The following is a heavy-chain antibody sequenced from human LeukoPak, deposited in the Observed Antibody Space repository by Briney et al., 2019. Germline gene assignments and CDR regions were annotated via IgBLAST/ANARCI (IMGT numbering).Heavy chain of an antibody. CDR1: GYTFSSYS. CDR2: ISGSGVNT. Sequence: GGSLRLSCTASGYTFSSYSMTWVRQAPGRGLEWVSAISGSGVNTYYADSVKGRFAASRGNSKNTLYLQMNSLRAEDTAVYYCARGRSGYGPFDAFDIWGQGTWVTVSS. V-gene: IGHV3-23*01. CDR3: ARGRSGYGPFDAFDI. J-gene: IGHJ3*02. D-gene: IGHD3-22*01.